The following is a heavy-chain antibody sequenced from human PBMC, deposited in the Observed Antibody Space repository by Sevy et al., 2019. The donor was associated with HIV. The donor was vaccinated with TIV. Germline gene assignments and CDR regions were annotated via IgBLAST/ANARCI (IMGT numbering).Heavy chain of an antibody. CDR3: ARDPEYYDSSGYYPDAFDI. D-gene: IGHD3-22*01. V-gene: IGHV3-21*01. J-gene: IGHJ3*02. CDR1: GFTFSSYS. CDR2: ISSSSSYI. Sequence: GGSLRLSCAASGFTFSSYSMNWVRQAPGKGLEWVSSISSSSSYIYYADSVKGRFTISRDNAKNSLYLQMNSLRAEDTAVYYCARDPEYYDSSGYYPDAFDIWGQGTMFTVSS.